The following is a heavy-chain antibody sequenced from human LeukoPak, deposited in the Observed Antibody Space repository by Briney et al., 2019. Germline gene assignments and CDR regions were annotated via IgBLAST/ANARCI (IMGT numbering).Heavy chain of an antibody. D-gene: IGHD1-26*01. J-gene: IGHJ4*02. V-gene: IGHV1-69*05. Sequence: SVKVSCKASGGTFSSYAISWVRQAPGQGPEWMGGIIPIFGTANYAQKFQGRVTITTDESTSTAYMELSSLRSEDTAVYYCAREGWELPTYFDYWGQGTLVTVSS. CDR1: GGTFSSYA. CDR3: AREGWELPTYFDY. CDR2: IIPIFGTA.